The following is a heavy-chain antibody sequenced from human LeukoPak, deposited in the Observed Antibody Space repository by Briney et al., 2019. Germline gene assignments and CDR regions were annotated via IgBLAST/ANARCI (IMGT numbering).Heavy chain of an antibody. V-gene: IGHV3-23*01. CDR3: AKGGGGYYGESYFDY. CDR2: ISGSGGST. J-gene: IGHJ4*02. D-gene: IGHD1-26*01. CDR1: GFTFSSYA. Sequence: PGGSLRLSCAASGFTFSSYAMSWVRQAPGKGLEWVSAISGSGGSTYYADSVKGRFTISRDNSKNTLYLQMNSLRAEDTAVYYCAKGGGGYYGESYFDYWGQGTLVTVSS.